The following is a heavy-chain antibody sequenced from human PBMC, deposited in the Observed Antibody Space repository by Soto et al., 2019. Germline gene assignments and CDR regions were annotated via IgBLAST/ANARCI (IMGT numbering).Heavy chain of an antibody. V-gene: IGHV1-69*02. CDR3: ATLPSDIVVVPAAIN. J-gene: IGHJ4*02. D-gene: IGHD2-2*01. Sequence: SVKVSCKASGGTFSSYTISWVRQAPGQGLEWMGRIIPILGIANYAQKFQGRVTTTADKSTSTAYMELSSLRSEDTAVYYCATLPSDIVVVPAAINWGQGTLVTVSS. CDR2: IIPILGIA. CDR1: GGTFSSYT.